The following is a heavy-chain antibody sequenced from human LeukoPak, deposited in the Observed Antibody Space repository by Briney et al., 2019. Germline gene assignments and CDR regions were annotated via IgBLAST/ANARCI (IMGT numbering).Heavy chain of an antibody. J-gene: IGHJ6*02. V-gene: IGHV1-8*01. CDR2: MNPNSGNT. CDR1: GYTFTSYD. CDR3: ARPDYYDSSGYYYFFNGMDV. Sequence: GASVKVSCKASGYTFTSYDINWLRQATGQGLEWMGGMNPNSGNTGYAQKFQGRVTMTRNTSISTAYMELSSLRSEDPAVYYCARPDYYDSSGYYYFFNGMDVWGQGTTVTVSS. D-gene: IGHD3-22*01.